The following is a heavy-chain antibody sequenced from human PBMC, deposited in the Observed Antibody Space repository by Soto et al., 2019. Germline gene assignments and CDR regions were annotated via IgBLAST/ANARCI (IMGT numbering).Heavy chain of an antibody. D-gene: IGHD3-22*01. CDR2: IIPIFGTA. J-gene: IGHJ6*02. CDR1: GGTFSSYA. Sequence: ASVKVSCKASGGTFSSYAISWVRQAPGQGLEWMGGIIPIFGTANYAQKFQGRVTITADESTSTAYMELSSLRSEDTAVYYCARDLRSFSYYDSSGYYLSNYYYYGMDVWSQGTTATVSS. CDR3: ARDLRSFSYYDSSGYYLSNYYYYGMDV. V-gene: IGHV1-69*13.